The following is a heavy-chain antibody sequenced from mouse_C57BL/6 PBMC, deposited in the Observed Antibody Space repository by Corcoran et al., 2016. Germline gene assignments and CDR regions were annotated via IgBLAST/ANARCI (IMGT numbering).Heavy chain of an antibody. CDR3: ARRSNHVGFAY. CDR2: INTYSGVP. CDR1: GYTFTTYG. D-gene: IGHD2-5*01. V-gene: IGHV9-3*01. J-gene: IGHJ3*01. Sequence: QIQLVQSGPELKKPGETVKISCKASGYTFTTYGMSWVKQAPGKGLKWMGWINTYSGVPTYADDFKGRFAFSLETSASTAYLHINNLKNEDTATYVCARRSNHVGFAYWGQGTLVTVSA.